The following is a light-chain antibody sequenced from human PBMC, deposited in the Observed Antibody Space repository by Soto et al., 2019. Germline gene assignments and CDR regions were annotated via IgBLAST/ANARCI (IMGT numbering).Light chain of an antibody. CDR1: QSVSSSY. J-gene: IGKJ2*01. CDR3: QHYGSSPHT. Sequence: EIVLTQSPGTLSLSPGERATLSCRASQSVSSSYLAWYQHKPGQAPRLLIYGASSRATGIPDRFSGSVSGTDFTLTISRLEPEDFAVYYCQHYGSSPHTFGQGTKLEIK. CDR2: GAS. V-gene: IGKV3-20*01.